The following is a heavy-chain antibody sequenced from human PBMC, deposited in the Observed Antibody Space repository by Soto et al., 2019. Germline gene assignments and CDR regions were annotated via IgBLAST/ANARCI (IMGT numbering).Heavy chain of an antibody. J-gene: IGHJ3*02. CDR3: ARPLWVGSGSWYRAFDI. V-gene: IGHV5-51*01. Sequence: PGESLKISCKGSGYSFTSYWIGWVRQMPGKGLEWMGIIYPGDSDTRYSPSFQGQVTISADKSISTAYLQWSSLKASDTAMYYCARPLWVGSGSWYRAFDIWGQGTMVTVSS. CDR1: GYSFTSYW. D-gene: IGHD6-13*01. CDR2: IYPGDSDT.